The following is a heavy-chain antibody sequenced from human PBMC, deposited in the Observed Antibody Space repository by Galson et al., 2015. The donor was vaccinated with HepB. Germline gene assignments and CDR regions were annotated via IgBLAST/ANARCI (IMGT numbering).Heavy chain of an antibody. CDR3: AKARLGYCSGGNCFPSDY. V-gene: IGHV3-23*01. CDR1: GFTFRNFA. Sequence: SLRLSCAASGFTFRNFAMSWVRQAPGKGLEWVSVISGSGDITYYADSVKGRFTISRDNSRNTLYLQVNSLRAEDTAVYYCAKARLGYCSGGNCFPSDYWGQGTQVTVS. CDR2: ISGSGDIT. D-gene: IGHD2-15*01. J-gene: IGHJ4*02.